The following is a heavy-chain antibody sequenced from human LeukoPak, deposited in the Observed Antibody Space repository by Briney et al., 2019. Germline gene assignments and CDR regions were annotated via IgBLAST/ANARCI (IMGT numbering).Heavy chain of an antibody. Sequence: EASVKVSCKASGYTFTDYYMHWVRQAPGQGREWMGWINPNSGGTNYAQKFQGRVTMTRDTSISTAYMDLSRLRSDDTAVYYCARDRITYYYYYGMDVWGQGTTVTVSS. CDR1: GYTFTDYY. CDR2: INPNSGGT. CDR3: ARDRITYYYYYGMDV. V-gene: IGHV1-2*02. J-gene: IGHJ6*02.